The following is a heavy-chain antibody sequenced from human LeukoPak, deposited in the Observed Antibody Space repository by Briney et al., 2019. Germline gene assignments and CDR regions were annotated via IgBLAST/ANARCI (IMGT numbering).Heavy chain of an antibody. Sequence: PSETLSLTCTVSGGSISSYYWSWIRQPPGKGLEWIGYIYYSGSTNYNPSLKSRVTISVDTSKNQFSLKLSSVTAADTAVYYCARDQTDDSGSYNWFGPWGQGTLVTVSA. D-gene: IGHD1-26*01. J-gene: IGHJ5*02. CDR3: ARDQTDDSGSYNWFGP. V-gene: IGHV4-59*01. CDR2: IYYSGST. CDR1: GGSISSYY.